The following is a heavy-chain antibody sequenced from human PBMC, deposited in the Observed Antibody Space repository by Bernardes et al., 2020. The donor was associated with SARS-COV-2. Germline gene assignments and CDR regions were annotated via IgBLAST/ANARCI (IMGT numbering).Heavy chain of an antibody. D-gene: IGHD2-15*01. CDR1: GFTFRDSY. Sequence: GGSLLLSCVASGFTFRDSYMYWIRQAPGQGLEWISYISGSGSYISYADSVKGRFTISRDNAKTSLYLQMTSLRAEDTAVYYCARELLTPDYYYGMDVWGQGTTVTVSS. CDR3: ARELLTPDYYYGMDV. V-gene: IGHV3-11*06. J-gene: IGHJ6*02. CDR2: ISGSGSYI.